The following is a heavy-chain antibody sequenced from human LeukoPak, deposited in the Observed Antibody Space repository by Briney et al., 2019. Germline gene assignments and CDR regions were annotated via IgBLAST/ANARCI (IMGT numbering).Heavy chain of an antibody. V-gene: IGHV3-30*18. Sequence: PGRSLRLSCAASGFTFSSYGMHWVRQALGKGLEWVAVISYDGSNKYYAASVKGRFTISRDNSKNTLYLQMNSLRAEDTAVYYCAKEDRSAAPDYWGQGTLVTVSS. J-gene: IGHJ4*02. CDR1: GFTFSSYG. CDR3: AKEDRSAAPDY. D-gene: IGHD2-15*01. CDR2: ISYDGSNK.